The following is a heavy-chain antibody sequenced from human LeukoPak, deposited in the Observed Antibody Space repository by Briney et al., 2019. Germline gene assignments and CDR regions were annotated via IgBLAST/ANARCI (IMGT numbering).Heavy chain of an antibody. Sequence: GGSLRLSCAASGFTFSDYYMSWIRQAPGKGLEWVSYISSSGSTIYYADSVKGRFTIYRDNTKNSLFLQMDSLIAEDTAVYYCVRISTSVAGADYWGQGTLVTVSS. CDR1: GFTFSDYY. J-gene: IGHJ4*02. D-gene: IGHD6-19*01. V-gene: IGHV3-11*04. CDR3: VRISTSVAGADY. CDR2: ISSSGSTI.